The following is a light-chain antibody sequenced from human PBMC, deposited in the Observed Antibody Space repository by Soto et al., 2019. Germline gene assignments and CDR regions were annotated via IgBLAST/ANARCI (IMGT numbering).Light chain of an antibody. J-gene: IGKJ4*01. CDR2: GAS. CDR3: QQYNNWPTT. Sequence: EIVMTQSPATLSVSPGERATLSCRASQSVSSNLAWYQQKPGQAPRLLIYGASTRATGIPARFSGSGSGTVFTLTISSLQSEDFAVYYWQQYNNWPTTFGGGTKVEIK. V-gene: IGKV3-15*01. CDR1: QSVSSN.